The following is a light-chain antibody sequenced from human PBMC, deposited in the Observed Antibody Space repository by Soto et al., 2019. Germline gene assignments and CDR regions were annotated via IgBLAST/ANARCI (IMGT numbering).Light chain of an antibody. Sequence: EIVMTQSPATLSVSPGERDTLSCRASQSVSSNLAWYQQKPGQAPRLLIYGASTRATGIPARFSGSGSGTESTLTTSSLQSEDLAIYYCQQYNNGPPWTFGQGTKVEIK. V-gene: IGKV3-15*01. CDR2: GAS. CDR3: QQYNNGPPWT. J-gene: IGKJ1*01. CDR1: QSVSSN.